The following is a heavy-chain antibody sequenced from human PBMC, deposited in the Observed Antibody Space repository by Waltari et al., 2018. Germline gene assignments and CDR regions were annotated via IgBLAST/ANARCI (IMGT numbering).Heavy chain of an antibody. V-gene: IGHV1-18*01. CDR2: ISAYNGNT. J-gene: IGHJ5*02. D-gene: IGHD1-7*01. Sequence: QVQLVPSGAEVTKPGASVHVSCQASRYNLISYGISWVRQAPGQGLEWMGWISAYNGNTNYAQKLQGRVTMTTDTSTSTAYMELRSLRSDDTAVYYCARTPPNWNYWFDPWGRGTLVTVSS. CDR3: ARTPPNWNYWFDP. CDR1: RYNLISYG.